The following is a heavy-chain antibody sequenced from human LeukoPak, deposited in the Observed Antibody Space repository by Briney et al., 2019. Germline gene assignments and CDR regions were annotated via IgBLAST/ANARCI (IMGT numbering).Heavy chain of an antibody. CDR3: ARLTYYDSLMDV. CDR1: GYTITSYD. D-gene: IGHD3-3*01. V-gene: IGHV1-8*01. CDR2: MNPNSGNT. Sequence: ASVKVSCKASGYTITSYDINWVRQATGQGLEWMGWMNPNSGNTGYAQKFQGRVTMARNTSISTAYMELSSLRSEDTAVYYCARLTYYDSLMDVWGKGTTVTVSS. J-gene: IGHJ6*03.